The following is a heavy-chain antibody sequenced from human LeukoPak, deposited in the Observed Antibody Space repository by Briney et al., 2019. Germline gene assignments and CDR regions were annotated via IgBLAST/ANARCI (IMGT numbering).Heavy chain of an antibody. CDR1: GGSISNKY. Sequence: SETLSLTCTVSGGSISNKYWSWIRQPPGKGLEWIGYIYYSGNTNYNPSLKSRVTILVDTSKNQVSLKLSSVTAADTAVYYCTRGSIAYYYMDVWGKGTTVTISS. D-gene: IGHD3-22*01. V-gene: IGHV4-59*01. J-gene: IGHJ6*03. CDR2: IYYSGNT. CDR3: TRGSIAYYYMDV.